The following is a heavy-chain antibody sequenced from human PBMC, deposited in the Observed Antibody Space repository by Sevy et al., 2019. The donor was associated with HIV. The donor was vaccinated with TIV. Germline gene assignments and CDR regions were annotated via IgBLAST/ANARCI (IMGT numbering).Heavy chain of an antibody. CDR3: TGENHPAFHGSGVNNWFEP. CDR1: GFAFRDYA. J-gene: IGHJ5*02. V-gene: IGHV3-49*03. Sequence: GGSLRLSCAAAGFAFRDYAMNWFRQAPGKGLQWLGFIRSKAYGGTAVYAASVKGRFTISRDDSNTIAYLQMNNLEVEDTAVYYGTGENHPAFHGSGVNNWFEPWGQGTLVTVSS. D-gene: IGHD3-10*01. CDR2: IRSKAYGGTA.